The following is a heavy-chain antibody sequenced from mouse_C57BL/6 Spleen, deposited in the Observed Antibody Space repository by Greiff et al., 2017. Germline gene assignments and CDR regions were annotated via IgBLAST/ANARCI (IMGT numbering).Heavy chain of an antibody. Sequence: VQGVESGAELMKPGASVKLSCKATGYTFTGYWIEWVKQRPGHGLEWIGEILPGSGSTNYNEKFKGKATFTADTSSNTAYMQHSSLTTEDSAIYDCARRGTTYYSNLGFAYWGQGTLVTVSA. CDR3: ARRGTTYYSNLGFAY. CDR2: ILPGSGST. D-gene: IGHD2-5*01. V-gene: IGHV1-9*01. J-gene: IGHJ3*01. CDR1: GYTFTGYW.